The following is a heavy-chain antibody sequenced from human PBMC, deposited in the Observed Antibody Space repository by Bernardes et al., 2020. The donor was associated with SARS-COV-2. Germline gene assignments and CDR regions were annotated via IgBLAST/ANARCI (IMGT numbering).Heavy chain of an antibody. V-gene: IGHV1-18*04. D-gene: IGHD1-1*01. CDR1: GYTFSSYG. CDR3: AREEGTSGTISYFDM. J-gene: IGHJ6*02. Sequence: ASVKVSCKASGYTFSSYGISWVRQAPGQGLEWMGWISGYNGNTNYAQKFQGRVTMTTDTYTRTAYMELRSLRSDDTAVYYCAREEGTSGTISYFDMWGQGTTVTVSS. CDR2: ISGYNGNT.